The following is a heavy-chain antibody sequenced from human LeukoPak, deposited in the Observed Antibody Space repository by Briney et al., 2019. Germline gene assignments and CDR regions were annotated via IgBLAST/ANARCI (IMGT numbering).Heavy chain of an antibody. Sequence: GGSLRLSCAASGFTFSSYAMSWVRQAPGKGLEWVSAISGSGGSTYYADSVKGRFTISRDNSKNTLYLQMNSLRAEDTAVYYCAKDGPPITIFGVVIMVGADYWGQGTLVTVSS. J-gene: IGHJ4*02. CDR1: GFTFSSYA. D-gene: IGHD3-3*01. CDR2: ISGSGGST. V-gene: IGHV3-23*01. CDR3: AKDGPPITIFGVVIMVGADY.